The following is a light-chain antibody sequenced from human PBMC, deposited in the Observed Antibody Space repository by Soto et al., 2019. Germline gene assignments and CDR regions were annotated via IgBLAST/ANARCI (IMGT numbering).Light chain of an antibody. CDR3: QQYYNYPLT. Sequence: DIQMTQSPSTLSASVGDRVTITCRASQSITNRLAWYQQTPGKAPKLLIFKASTSQSGVPSNFGGSGSGTEFTLTISSLQPGDFETYYCQQYYNYPLTLGQGTKVDIK. CDR2: KAS. J-gene: IGKJ1*01. CDR1: QSITNR. V-gene: IGKV1-5*03.